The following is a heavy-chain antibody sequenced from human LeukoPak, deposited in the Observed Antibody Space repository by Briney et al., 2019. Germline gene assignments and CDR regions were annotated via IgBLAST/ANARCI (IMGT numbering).Heavy chain of an antibody. V-gene: IGHV3-7*01. J-gene: IGHJ4*02. CDR2: IKQDGSEK. Sequence: GSLRLSCAASGFTFSSYWMSRVRQAPGKGLEWVANIKQDGSEKYYVDSVKGRFTISRDNAKNSLYLQMNSLRAEDTAVYYCARFVWVGASIDYWGQGTLVTVSS. D-gene: IGHD1-26*01. CDR1: GFTFSSYW. CDR3: ARFVWVGASIDY.